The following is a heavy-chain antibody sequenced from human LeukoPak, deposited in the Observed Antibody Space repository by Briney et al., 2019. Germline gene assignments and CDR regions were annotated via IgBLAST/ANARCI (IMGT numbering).Heavy chain of an antibody. J-gene: IGHJ4*02. D-gene: IGHD4-23*01. CDR3: ARARYGGNLDSSFDY. CDR2: INPNSGGT. V-gene: IGHV1-2*02. CDR1: GYTFTDYY. Sequence: ASVKVSCKASGYTFTDYYMHWVRQAPGQGLEWMGWINPNSGGTNYAQKLQGRVTMTTDTSISTAYMEVSRLRSDDTAVYYCARARYGGNLDSSFDYWGQGTLVTVSS.